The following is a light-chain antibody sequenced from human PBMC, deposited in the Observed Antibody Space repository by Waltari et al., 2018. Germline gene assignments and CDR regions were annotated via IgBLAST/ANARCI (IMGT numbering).Light chain of an antibody. J-gene: IGKJ3*01. CDR1: QSISNSY. Sequence: IVLTQSPGTLSLSPGDKATLSCRTSQSISNSYLAWYQQKPGQVPRLLIYATFSRASGIPYRFSGSGSETDFTLTISSLEPEDFAVYYCQEYGSSPEFTFGPGTTVDI. CDR2: ATF. CDR3: QEYGSSPEFT. V-gene: IGKV3-20*01.